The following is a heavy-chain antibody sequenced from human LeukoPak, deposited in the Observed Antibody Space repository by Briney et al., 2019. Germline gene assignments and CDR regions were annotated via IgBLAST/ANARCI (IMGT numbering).Heavy chain of an antibody. Sequence: PSETLSLTCTVSGGSISSSSYYWGWIRQPPGKGLEWIGSIYYSGSTYYNPSLKSRVTISVDTSKNQFSLKLSSVTAADTAVYYCARDRFYGGAVAPIDYWGQGTLVTVSS. D-gene: IGHD4/OR15-4a*01. V-gene: IGHV4-39*07. CDR3: ARDRFYGGAVAPIDY. CDR1: GGSISSSSYY. J-gene: IGHJ4*02. CDR2: IYYSGST.